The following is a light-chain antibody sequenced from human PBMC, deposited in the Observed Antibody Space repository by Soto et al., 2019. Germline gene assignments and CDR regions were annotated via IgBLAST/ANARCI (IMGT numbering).Light chain of an antibody. V-gene: IGLV2-8*01. CDR2: EVN. CDR1: SNDVGGYDY. CDR3: ASYAGNSRYV. J-gene: IGLJ1*01. Sequence: QSVLTQPPPASGSSGQSVTNSCTGVSNDVGGYDYVLWYPQYPGKAPKLIIFEVNKRPSGVPDRFSGPKSGNTASLTVSGLQAEDESVYYCASYAGNSRYVFGTGTKGTVL.